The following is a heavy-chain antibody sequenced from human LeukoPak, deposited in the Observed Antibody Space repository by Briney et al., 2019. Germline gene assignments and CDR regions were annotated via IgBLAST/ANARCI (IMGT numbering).Heavy chain of an antibody. CDR2: ISAYNGNT. CDR1: GYTFTSYG. Sequence: ASVKVSCKASGYTFTSYGISWVRQAPGQGFEWMGWISAYNGNTNYTQKLQGRVTMTTDTSTSTAYMELRSLRSGDTAVYYCARAEDYYDSSGYHTLSDYWGQGTLVTVSS. V-gene: IGHV1-18*01. D-gene: IGHD3-22*01. CDR3: ARAEDYYDSSGYHTLSDY. J-gene: IGHJ4*02.